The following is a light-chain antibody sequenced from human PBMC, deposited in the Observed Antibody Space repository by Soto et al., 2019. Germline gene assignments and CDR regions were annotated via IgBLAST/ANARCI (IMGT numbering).Light chain of an antibody. J-gene: IGKJ5*01. V-gene: IGKV3-15*01. CDR1: QSINRH. CDR2: AAS. CDR3: QQYNNWPIT. Sequence: EIVWAQSPATLSLSPGERATLSCRASQSINRHLAWYRQKPGQAPRLLIYAASTRATGVPARFSGSGSGTEFTLTISSLQSEDFAVYYCQQYNNWPITFGQGTRLEI.